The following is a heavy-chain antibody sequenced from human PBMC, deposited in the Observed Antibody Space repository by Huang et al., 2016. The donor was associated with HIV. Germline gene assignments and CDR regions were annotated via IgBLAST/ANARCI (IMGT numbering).Heavy chain of an antibody. V-gene: IGHV3-7*01. J-gene: IGHJ6*02. Sequence: VESGGRLVQPGGSIRLSCVGSTFRFGAYWMIWVRQSSGKGLEWVANIKQDESEKYYVDSVKGRFNISRDKAKKVLFLEMNNVRVEDTATYYCATKTAAMDIWGQGTTVTVS. CDR3: ATKTAAMDI. CDR2: IKQDESEK. D-gene: IGHD1-7*01. CDR1: TFRFGAYW.